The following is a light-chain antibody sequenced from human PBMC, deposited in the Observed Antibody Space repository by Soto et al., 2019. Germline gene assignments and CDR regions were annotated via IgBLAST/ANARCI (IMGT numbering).Light chain of an antibody. Sequence: EIVMTQSPATLSVSPGERATLSCRASQSVSSNLAWYQQKPGQAPRLLIYGASTRATGITARFSGSGSGTECTLTISSLQSEDFAVYYCQQYKNWPPWTFGQGPKVEIK. CDR2: GAS. CDR1: QSVSSN. CDR3: QQYKNWPPWT. J-gene: IGKJ1*01. V-gene: IGKV3-15*01.